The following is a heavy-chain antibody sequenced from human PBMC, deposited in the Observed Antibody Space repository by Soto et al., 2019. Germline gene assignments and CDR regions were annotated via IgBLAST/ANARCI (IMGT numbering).Heavy chain of an antibody. Sequence: SETLSLTCTVSGGSISSYYWSWIRQPPGKGLEWIGYIYYSGSTNYNPSLKSRVTISVDTSKNQFSLKLSSVTAADTAVYYCARGHPSRGWFRYWGQGTLVTVSS. CDR1: GGSISSYY. V-gene: IGHV4-59*01. CDR2: IYYSGST. CDR3: ARGHPSRGWFRY. D-gene: IGHD6-19*01. J-gene: IGHJ4*02.